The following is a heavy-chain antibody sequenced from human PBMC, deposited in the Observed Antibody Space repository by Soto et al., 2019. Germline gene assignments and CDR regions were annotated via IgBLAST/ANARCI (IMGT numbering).Heavy chain of an antibody. CDR3: ARLSGWLQFSPYFDY. Sequence: SETLSLTCTVSGGYISSSSYYWGWIRQPPGKGLEWIGSIYYSGSTYYNPSLKSRVTISVDTSKNQFSLKLSSVTAADTAVYYCARLSGWLQFSPYFDYWGQGTLVTVSS. V-gene: IGHV4-39*01. CDR1: GGYISSSSYY. J-gene: IGHJ4*02. D-gene: IGHD5-12*01. CDR2: IYYSGST.